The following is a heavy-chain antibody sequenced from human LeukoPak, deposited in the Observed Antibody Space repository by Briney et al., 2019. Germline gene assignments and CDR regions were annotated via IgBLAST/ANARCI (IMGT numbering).Heavy chain of an antibody. CDR1: GFTFTSYA. CDR3: AKDPGSRGPPDY. Sequence: QAGGSLRLSCAASGFTFTSYAMSWVRQAPGKGLEWVSAITGSGDTTYYAASVKGRFTISRDNSKNTLYLQMNSLRAEDTAVYYCAKDPGSRGPPDYWGQGTLVTVSS. J-gene: IGHJ4*02. D-gene: IGHD3-10*01. CDR2: ITGSGDTT. V-gene: IGHV3-23*01.